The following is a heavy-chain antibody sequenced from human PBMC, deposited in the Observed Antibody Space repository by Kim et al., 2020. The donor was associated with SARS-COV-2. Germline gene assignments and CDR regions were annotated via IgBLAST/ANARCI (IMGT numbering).Heavy chain of an antibody. D-gene: IGHD1-1*01. CDR2: IYYSGST. J-gene: IGHJ3*02. CDR1: GGSISSYY. CDR3: ARDLRNDAAFDI. V-gene: IGHV4-59*01. Sequence: SETLSLTCTVSGGSISSYYWSWIRQPPGKGLEWIGYIYYSGSTNYNPSLKSRVTISVDTSKNQFSLKLSSVTAADTAVYYCARDLRNDAAFDIWGQGTMV.